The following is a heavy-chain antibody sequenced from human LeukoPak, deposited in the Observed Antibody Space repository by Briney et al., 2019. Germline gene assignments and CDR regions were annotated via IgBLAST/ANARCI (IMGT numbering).Heavy chain of an antibody. CDR2: ISSPGTHI. V-gene: IGHV3-48*03. CDR3: VLRSSWNYYMDV. CDR1: GFTFSHFE. J-gene: IGHJ6*03. D-gene: IGHD6-13*01. Sequence: GGSLRLSCVASGFTFSHFEMIWVRQAPGKGLEWVSYISSPGTHIYYADSVEGRFTISRDNGKNSLYLQMNSLRAEDTAVYYCVLRSSWNYYMDVWGKGTTVAVS.